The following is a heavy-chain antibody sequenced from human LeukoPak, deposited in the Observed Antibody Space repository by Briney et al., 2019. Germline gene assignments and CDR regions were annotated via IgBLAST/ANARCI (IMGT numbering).Heavy chain of an antibody. V-gene: IGHV4-34*01. J-gene: IGHJ4*02. Sequence: SETLSLTCAVYGGSFSGYYWSWIRQPPGKGLEWIGEINHSGSTNYNPSLKSRVTISVDTSKNQFSLKLSSVTAADTAVYYCARNGRNSDWGQGTLVTVSS. D-gene: IGHD1-26*01. CDR3: ARNGRNSD. CDR2: INHSGST. CDR1: GGSFSGYY.